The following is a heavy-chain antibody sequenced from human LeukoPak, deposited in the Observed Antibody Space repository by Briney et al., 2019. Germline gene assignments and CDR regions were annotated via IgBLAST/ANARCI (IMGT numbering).Heavy chain of an antibody. CDR1: GYSFTSYW. Sequence: GESLKISCKGCGYSFTSYWIGWVRQIRGKVLERMGLIYPGDSDTRYSPSFQGQVTISADKSISTAYLQWSSLKASDTAMYYCASNHFNHGGMDVWGKGTTVTISS. CDR3: ASNHFNHGGMDV. J-gene: IGHJ6*03. D-gene: IGHD1-14*01. V-gene: IGHV5-51*01. CDR2: IYPGDSDT.